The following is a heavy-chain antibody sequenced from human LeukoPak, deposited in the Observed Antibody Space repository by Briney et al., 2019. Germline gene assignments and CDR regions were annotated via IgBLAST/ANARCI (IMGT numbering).Heavy chain of an antibody. CDR3: ARHKGYCSGGSCYRQGAFDI. Sequence: PSETLSLTCAVYGGSFSGYYWSWIRQPPGKGLEWIGEINHSGSTNYNPSLKSRVTISVDTSKNQFSLKLSSVTAADTAVYYCARHKGYCSGGSCYRQGAFDIWGQGTMVTVSS. D-gene: IGHD2-15*01. V-gene: IGHV4-34*01. CDR1: GGSFSGYY. J-gene: IGHJ3*02. CDR2: INHSGST.